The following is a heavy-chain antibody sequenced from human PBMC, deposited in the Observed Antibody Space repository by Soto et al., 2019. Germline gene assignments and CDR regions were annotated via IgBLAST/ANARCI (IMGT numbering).Heavy chain of an antibody. V-gene: IGHV4-34*01. J-gene: IGHJ6*02. Sequence: PSETLSLTCALYGGSFSGYYWTWIRQPPGKGLEWVGEIGHSGSATYSPSLKSRVTISVDTSNNQFSLRLSSVTAADTAVYYSARGGNCIVSSCTLASHYGMDVWGQGTTVTVS. D-gene: IGHD2-2*01. CDR3: ARGGNCIVSSCTLASHYGMDV. CDR2: IGHSGSA. CDR1: GGSFSGYY.